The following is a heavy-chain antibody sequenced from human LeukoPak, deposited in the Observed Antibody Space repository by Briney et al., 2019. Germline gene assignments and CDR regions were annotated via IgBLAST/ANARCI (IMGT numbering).Heavy chain of an antibody. CDR3: ARAKLYCSSTSCYPRPPYYYYMDV. J-gene: IGHJ6*03. V-gene: IGHV1-69*13. CDR1: GGTFSSYA. Sequence: GASAKVSCKASGGTFSSYAISWVRQAPGQGLEWMGGIIPIFGTANYAQKFQGGVTITADESTSTAYMELSSLRSEDTAVYYCARAKLYCSSTSCYPRPPYYYYMDVWGKGTTVTISS. D-gene: IGHD2-2*01. CDR2: IIPIFGTA.